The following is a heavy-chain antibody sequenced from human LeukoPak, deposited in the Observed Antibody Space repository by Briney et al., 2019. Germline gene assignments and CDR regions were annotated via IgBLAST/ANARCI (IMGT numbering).Heavy chain of an antibody. Sequence: GGSLRLSCAASGFTLSSNYMSWVRQAPGKGLEWVSVIYSGGGTYYADSVKGRFSISRDNSKNTLYLQMNSLRAEDTAVYYCARSPYYDTSGYYYGGDQYWGQGTLVTVSS. CDR2: IYSGGGT. D-gene: IGHD3-22*01. CDR1: GFTLSSNY. V-gene: IGHV3-66*01. CDR3: ARSPYYDTSGYYYGGDQY. J-gene: IGHJ1*01.